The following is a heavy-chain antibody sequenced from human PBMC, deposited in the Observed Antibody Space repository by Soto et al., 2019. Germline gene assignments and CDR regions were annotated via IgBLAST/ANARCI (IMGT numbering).Heavy chain of an antibody. J-gene: IGHJ5*02. V-gene: IGHV4-4*07. D-gene: IGHD6-13*01. CDR3: ARDRRSSSSRYNWFDP. Sequence: QVQLQESGPGLVKPSETLSLTCTVSGGSISSYYWSWIRQPAGKGLEWIGRIYTSGSTNYNPSLKSRVTMAVDTSKNQFSLKLSSVTAADTAVYYCARDRRSSSSRYNWFDPWCQGTLVTVSS. CDR1: GGSISSYY. CDR2: IYTSGST.